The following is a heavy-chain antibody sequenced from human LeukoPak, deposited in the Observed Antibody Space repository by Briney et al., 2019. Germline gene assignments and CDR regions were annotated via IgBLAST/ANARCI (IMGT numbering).Heavy chain of an antibody. CDR3: ARDNYGDYYYYYMDV. D-gene: IGHD4-17*01. CDR1: GFTFSSYW. CDR2: IKQDGSEK. Sequence: GGSLRLSCAASGFTFSSYWMSWVRQAPGKGLEWVANIKQDGSEKYYVDSVKGRFTISRDNAKNSPYLQMNSLRAEDTAVYYCARDNYGDYYYYYMDVWGKGTTVTVPS. J-gene: IGHJ6*03. V-gene: IGHV3-7*01.